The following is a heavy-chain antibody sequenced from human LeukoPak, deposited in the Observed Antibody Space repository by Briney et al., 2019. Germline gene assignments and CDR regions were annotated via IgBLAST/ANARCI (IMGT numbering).Heavy chain of an antibody. CDR2: INPNSGGT. CDR1: GYTFTGFY. D-gene: IGHD3-10*01. J-gene: IGHJ5*02. V-gene: IGHV1-2*02. Sequence: ASVKVSCKASGYTFTGFYMHWVRQAPGQGLEWMGWINPNSGGTNYAQKFQGRVTMTRDTSISTAYMELSRLRSNDTAVYYCARVGGFTMARGIMTWFDPWGQGTLVTVSS. CDR3: ARVGGFTMARGIMTWFDP.